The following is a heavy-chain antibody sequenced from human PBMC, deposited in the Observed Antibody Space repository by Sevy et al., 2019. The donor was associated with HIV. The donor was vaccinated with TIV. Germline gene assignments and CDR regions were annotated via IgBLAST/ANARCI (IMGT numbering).Heavy chain of an antibody. CDR2: IKNSRST. CDR3: AGLTGDRLYFDY. Sequence: SETLSLTCTVSGGSISSNYWNWIRQPPGKGLEWIGYIKNSRSTNYNPSRKSRVTISVDTSKNQFSLKLSFVTAADTAVYYCAGLTGDRLYFDYWGQGTLVTVSS. V-gene: IGHV4-59*12. J-gene: IGHJ4*02. D-gene: IGHD7-27*01. CDR1: GGSISSNY.